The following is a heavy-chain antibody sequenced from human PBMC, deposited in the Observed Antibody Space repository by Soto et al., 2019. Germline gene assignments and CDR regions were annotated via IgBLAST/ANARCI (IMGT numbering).Heavy chain of an antibody. J-gene: IGHJ6*02. CDR2: ISAYNGNR. Sequence: ASVKVSFKASGYTFIHYGIGWVRQAPGQGLEWMGWISAYNGNRHFAEGLRGRITMTTNTTTSTADMELRSLSSDDTAVYYCARGGQECSNSGCGYIYDGMDVWGQGTTVTVS. CDR1: GYTFIHYG. D-gene: IGHD1-26*01. V-gene: IGHV1-18*01. CDR3: ARGGQECSNSGCGYIYDGMDV.